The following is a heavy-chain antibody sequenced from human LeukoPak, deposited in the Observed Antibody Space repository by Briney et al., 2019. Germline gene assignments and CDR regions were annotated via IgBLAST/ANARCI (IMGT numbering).Heavy chain of an antibody. V-gene: IGHV4-59*01. CDR1: SGSISSYY. J-gene: IGHJ4*02. Sequence: SETLSLTCTVSSGSISSYYWSWIRQPPGKGLEWIGYIYYSGSTNYNPSLKSRVTISVDTSKNQFSLKLSSVTAADTAVYYCAAYYDSSGCFDYWGQGTLVTVSS. D-gene: IGHD3-22*01. CDR2: IYYSGST. CDR3: AAYYDSSGCFDY.